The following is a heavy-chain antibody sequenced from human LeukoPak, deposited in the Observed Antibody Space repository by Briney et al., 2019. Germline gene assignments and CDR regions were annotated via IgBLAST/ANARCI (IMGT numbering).Heavy chain of an antibody. J-gene: IGHJ4*02. CDR2: ISGDGGAT. CDR3: AKGNNSISFNLDY. Sequence: PGGSLRLSCAASGFTFRDFSMHWVRQAPGKGLEWVSLISGDGGATHYADSVKGRFTISRDNSKNSLYLQMGSLRVEDTAFYYCAKGNNSISFNLDYWGQGTLVTVSS. CDR1: GFTFRDFS. D-gene: IGHD2/OR15-2a*01. V-gene: IGHV3-43*02.